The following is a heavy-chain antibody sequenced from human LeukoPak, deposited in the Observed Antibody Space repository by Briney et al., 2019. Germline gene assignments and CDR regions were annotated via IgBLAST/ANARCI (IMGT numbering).Heavy chain of an antibody. CDR3: ARGDLRWVAHDHCYYMDV. CDR2: ISYTGGT. D-gene: IGHD4-23*01. Sequence: SETLSLTCIVSGVSTDSYYWTWLRQPPGKGRDWIGYISYTGGTNYNPALKSRVTMSVDMSKNQFSLEMTSVTVADTAVYFCARGDLRWVAHDHCYYMDVWGQGATVSVSS. V-gene: IGHV4-59*12. CDR1: GVSTDSYY. J-gene: IGHJ6*03.